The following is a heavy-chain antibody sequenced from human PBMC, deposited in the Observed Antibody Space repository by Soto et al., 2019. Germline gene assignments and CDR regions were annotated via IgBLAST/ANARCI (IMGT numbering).Heavy chain of an antibody. D-gene: IGHD2-15*01. CDR1: GFTFSSYA. J-gene: IGHJ4*02. V-gene: IGHV3-30-3*01. Sequence: QVQLVESGGGVVQPGRSLRLSCAASGFTFSSYAMHWVRQAPGKGLEWVAVISYDGSNKYYADSVKGRFTISTDNSKNTLYLQMTSLRAGNTAVYYCARVPSSSGRAHFDYWGQGTLVTVSS. CDR3: ARVPSSSGRAHFDY. CDR2: ISYDGSNK.